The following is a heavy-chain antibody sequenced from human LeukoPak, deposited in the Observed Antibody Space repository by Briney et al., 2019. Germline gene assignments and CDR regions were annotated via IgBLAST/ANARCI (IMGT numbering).Heavy chain of an antibody. CDR2: VYHNGTL. CDR1: VGSISSGNW. V-gene: IGHV4-4*02. Sequence: SETLSLTCAVSVGSISSGNWWTWVRQSPGKGLEWIGEVYHNGTLNYNPSLKSRVTISADSFKNHFSLKLTSVTAADTAVYYCATAPILRGEGGEHYKYGMDVWGQGTTVIVSS. D-gene: IGHD2-2*02. CDR3: ATAPILRGEGGEHYKYGMDV. J-gene: IGHJ6*02.